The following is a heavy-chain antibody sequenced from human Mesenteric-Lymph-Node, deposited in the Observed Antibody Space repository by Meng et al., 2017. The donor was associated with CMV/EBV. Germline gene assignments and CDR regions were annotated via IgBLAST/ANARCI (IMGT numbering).Heavy chain of an antibody. V-gene: IGHV4-59*01. CDR3: ARVTLDYDFWGGSYYFDS. CDR2: IYYSGST. J-gene: IGHJ4*02. CDR1: GGSISSYY. D-gene: IGHD3-3*01. Sequence: SETLSLTCTVSGGSISSYYWTWIRQPPGKGLEWIGRIYYSGSTNYNPSLKSRVTISVDTSKNQFSLKLSSVTAADTAVYHCARVTLDYDFWGGSYYFDSWGQGALVTVSS.